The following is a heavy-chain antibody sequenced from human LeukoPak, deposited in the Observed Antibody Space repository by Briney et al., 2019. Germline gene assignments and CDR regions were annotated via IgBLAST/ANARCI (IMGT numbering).Heavy chain of an antibody. CDR2: ISGSGVTT. CDR1: GFTFSSYA. J-gene: IGHJ1*01. CDR3: AKRVVVGATSPYSDFQD. D-gene: IGHD1-26*01. Sequence: GGSLRLSCAASGFTFSSYAMGWVRQAPGKGLEWVSAISGSGVTTHYAGSVKGRFSISRDNSKNTLYLQMDSLRAEDTALYYCAKRVVVGATSPYSDFQDWGQGTLVTVSS. V-gene: IGHV3-23*01.